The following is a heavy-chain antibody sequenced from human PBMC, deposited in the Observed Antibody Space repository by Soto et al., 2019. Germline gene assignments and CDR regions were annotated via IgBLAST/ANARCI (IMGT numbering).Heavy chain of an antibody. CDR2: IYYSGST. D-gene: IGHD1-1*01. Sequence: SETLSLTCTVSGGSVSSGSYYWSWIRQPPGKGLEWIGYIYYSGSTNYNPSLKSRVTISVDTSKNQFSLKLSSVTAADTAVYYCAREQLENYYYYYGMDVWGQGTTVTVSS. J-gene: IGHJ6*02. CDR3: AREQLENYYYYYGMDV. CDR1: GGSVSSGSYY. V-gene: IGHV4-61*01.